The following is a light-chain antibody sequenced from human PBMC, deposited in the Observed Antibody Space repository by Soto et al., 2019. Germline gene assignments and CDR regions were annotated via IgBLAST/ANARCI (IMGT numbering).Light chain of an antibody. Sequence: EIVLKQSPGTLSLSPGERATLSCRASQSVSSSYLAWYQQQPGQAPRLLIYGASSRATGIPDRFSGSGSGTDFTLTISILEPEDLAVYCCQQYGSSITFGQGTLLEVK. CDR3: QQYGSSIT. CDR2: GAS. CDR1: QSVSSSY. J-gene: IGKJ5*01. V-gene: IGKV3-20*01.